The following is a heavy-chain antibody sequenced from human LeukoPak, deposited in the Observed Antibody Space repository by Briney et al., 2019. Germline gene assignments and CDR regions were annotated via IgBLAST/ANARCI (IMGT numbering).Heavy chain of an antibody. D-gene: IGHD3-3*01. J-gene: IGHJ5*02. CDR3: ARAIFGVVSRYNWFDP. CDR1: GGSVSSADYY. Sequence: SETLSLTCTVSGGSVSSADYYWSWIRQPPGKGLEWIGYIYHSGSTYYNPSLKSRVTISVDRSKNQFSLKLSSVTAADTAVYYCARAIFGVVSRYNWFDPWGQGTLVTVSS. V-gene: IGHV4-30-2*01. CDR2: IYHSGST.